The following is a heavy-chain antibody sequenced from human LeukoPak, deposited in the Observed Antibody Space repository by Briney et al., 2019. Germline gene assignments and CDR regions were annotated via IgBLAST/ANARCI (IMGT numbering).Heavy chain of an antibody. J-gene: IGHJ4*02. CDR3: ARTTVSQTYYFDY. CDR2: ISSSGSTI. Sequence: PGGSLRLSCAASGFTFSSYEMNWVRQAPGKGLEWVSYISSSGSTIYYADSVKGRFTISRDNAKNSLYLQMNSLRAEDTAVYYCARTTVSQTYYFDYWGQGTLATVSS. V-gene: IGHV3-48*03. D-gene: IGHD4-17*01. CDR1: GFTFSSYE.